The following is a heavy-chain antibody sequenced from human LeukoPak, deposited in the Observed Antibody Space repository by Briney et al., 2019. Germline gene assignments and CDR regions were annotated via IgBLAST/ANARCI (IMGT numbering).Heavy chain of an antibody. CDR1: GYTFTSYY. D-gene: IGHD1-26*01. V-gene: IGHV1-46*01. CDR2: INPSGGST. J-gene: IGHJ6*03. Sequence: ASVKVSCKASGYTFTSYYMHWVRQAPGQGLEWMGTINPSGGSTSYAQKFQGRVTMTRDMSTSTVYMELSSLRSEDTAVYYCARDFGLLRPSYYMDVWGKGTTVTVSS. CDR3: ARDFGLLRPSYYMDV.